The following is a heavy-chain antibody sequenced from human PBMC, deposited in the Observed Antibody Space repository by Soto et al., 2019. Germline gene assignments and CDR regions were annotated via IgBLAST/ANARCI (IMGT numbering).Heavy chain of an antibody. CDR3: ARDAGIEYSSSTSFNY. CDR1: GGTFSSYA. CDR2: IIPIFGTT. Sequence: QVQLVQSGAEVKKPGSSVKVSCKASGGTFSSYATSWVRQAPGQGLKWTGGIIPIFGTTNYAQEFQGRVTITADESTSTAYMELSSLRSEDTAVYYCARDAGIEYSSSTSFNYWGQGTPVTVSS. D-gene: IGHD6-6*01. V-gene: IGHV1-69*01. J-gene: IGHJ4*02.